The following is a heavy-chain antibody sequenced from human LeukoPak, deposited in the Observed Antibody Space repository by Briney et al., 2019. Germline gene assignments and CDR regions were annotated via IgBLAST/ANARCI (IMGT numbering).Heavy chain of an antibody. CDR1: GGSISNYY. CDR3: ARGVTDSSGWPDYYYYYMDV. D-gene: IGHD6-19*01. Sequence: SETLSLTCTVSGGSISNYYWSWIRQPPGKGLEWIGYIYYSGSTNYNPSLKSRVTISVDTSKNQFSLKLSSVTAADTAVYYCARGVTDSSGWPDYYYYYMDVWGKGTTVTISS. J-gene: IGHJ6*03. CDR2: IYYSGST. V-gene: IGHV4-59*01.